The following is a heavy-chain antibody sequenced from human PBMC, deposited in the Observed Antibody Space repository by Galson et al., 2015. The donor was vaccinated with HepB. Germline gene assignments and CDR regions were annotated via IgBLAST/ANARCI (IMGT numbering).Heavy chain of an antibody. V-gene: IGHV1-69*13. Sequence: SVKVSCKASGGTLTNYEITWVRQAPGQGLEWMGGITPLFGTTNYAQKFQGRVTLTADESTSTVYMELSGLTSEDTALYYCAARSRIQVFGLIDLDSWGQGTLVTVSS. CDR1: GGTLTNYE. J-gene: IGHJ4*02. D-gene: IGHD3/OR15-3a*01. CDR3: AARSRIQVFGLIDLDS. CDR2: ITPLFGTT.